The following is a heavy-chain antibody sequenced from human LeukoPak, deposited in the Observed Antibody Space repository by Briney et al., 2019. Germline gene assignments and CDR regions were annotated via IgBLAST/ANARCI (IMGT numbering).Heavy chain of an antibody. CDR1: GGSISSYY. CDR2: IYYTGSP. Sequence: SQTLSLTCTVSGGSISSYYWSWIRQPPGKGLEWIGYIYYTGSPNYNPSLKSRVTISVHTSKNQFSLRLSSVTAADTAVYFCASFDSSGKTFDYWGQGTLVTVSS. CDR3: ASFDSSGKTFDY. V-gene: IGHV4-59*08. D-gene: IGHD3-22*01. J-gene: IGHJ4*02.